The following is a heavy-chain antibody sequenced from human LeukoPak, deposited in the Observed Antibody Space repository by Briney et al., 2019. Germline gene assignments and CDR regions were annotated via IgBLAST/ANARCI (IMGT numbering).Heavy chain of an antibody. Sequence: PSETLSLTCAVYGGSFSGYYWSWIRQPPGKGLEWIGEINHSGSTNYNPSLKSRVTMSVDTSKNQFSLKLSSVTAADTAVYYCARVDTAMVSQAFDIWGQGTMVTVSS. J-gene: IGHJ3*02. CDR2: INHSGST. CDR3: ARVDTAMVSQAFDI. D-gene: IGHD5-18*01. CDR1: GGSFSGYY. V-gene: IGHV4-34*01.